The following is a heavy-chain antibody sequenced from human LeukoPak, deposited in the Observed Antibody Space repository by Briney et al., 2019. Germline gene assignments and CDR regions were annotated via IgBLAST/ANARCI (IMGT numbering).Heavy chain of an antibody. CDR1: GYTFTGYY. D-gene: IGHD3-22*01. J-gene: IGHJ6*02. CDR2: ISAYNGNT. Sequence: ASVKVSCKASGYTFTGYYMHWVRQAPGQGLEWMGWISAYNGNTNYAQKLQGRVTMTTDTSTSAAYMELRSLRSDDTAVYYCARDAHPGRITMIVVGSNYYYGMDVWGQGTTVTVSS. V-gene: IGHV1-18*04. CDR3: ARDAHPGRITMIVVGSNYYYGMDV.